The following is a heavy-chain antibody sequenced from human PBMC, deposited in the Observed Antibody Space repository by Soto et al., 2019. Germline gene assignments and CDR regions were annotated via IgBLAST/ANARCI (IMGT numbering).Heavy chain of an antibody. CDR2: IYSGGST. CDR1: GFTFSSNY. J-gene: IGHJ6*02. CDR3: ARVPTSSGWYKGGYYYYGMDV. V-gene: IGHV3-53*01. D-gene: IGHD6-19*01. Sequence: GSLRLSCAASGFTFSSNYMSWVRQAPGKGLEWVSVIYSGGSTYYADSVKGRFTISRDNSKNTLYLQMNSLRAEDTAVYYCARVPTSSGWYKGGYYYYGMDVSGQGTTVTVSS.